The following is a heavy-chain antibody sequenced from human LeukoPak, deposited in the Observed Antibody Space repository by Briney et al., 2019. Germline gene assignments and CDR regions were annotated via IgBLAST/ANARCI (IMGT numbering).Heavy chain of an antibody. CDR2: MYYRAAT. Sequence: PSETLSLTCTVSGYSISDGGYFWSWVRQHPGQGLEWIGYMYYRAATYYNPSLKSRVSISVDASKNLFSLNLSSVTGADTALYYCARAHDSSGYNIFDFWGQGTLVTVSS. V-gene: IGHV4-31*03. CDR1: GYSISDGGYF. D-gene: IGHD3-22*01. J-gene: IGHJ4*02. CDR3: ARAHDSSGYNIFDF.